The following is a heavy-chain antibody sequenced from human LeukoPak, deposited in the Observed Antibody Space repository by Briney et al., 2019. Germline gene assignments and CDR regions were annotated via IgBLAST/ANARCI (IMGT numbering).Heavy chain of an antibody. CDR3: ARDRAAGYQLRYGEYYYYGMDV. J-gene: IGHJ6*02. V-gene: IGHV4-59*01. Sequence: PSQTLSLTCTVSGGSISSYYWSWIRQPPGKGLEWIGYIYYSGSTNYNPSLKSRVTISVDTSKNQFSLKLSSVTAADTAVYYCARDRAAGYQLRYGEYYYYGMDVWGQGTTVTVYS. CDR2: IYYSGST. D-gene: IGHD2-2*02. CDR1: GGSISSYY.